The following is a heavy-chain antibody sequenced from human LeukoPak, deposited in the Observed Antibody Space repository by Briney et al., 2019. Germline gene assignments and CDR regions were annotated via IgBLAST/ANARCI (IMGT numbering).Heavy chain of an antibody. D-gene: IGHD4-17*01. CDR1: GGSISSYY. Sequence: SETLSLTCTVSGGSISSYYWRWIRQPVGKGLEWIGRIYTSGSTNYNPSLKSRVTMSVDTSKNQFSLKLSSVTAADTAMFYCARLAYGDYYFDYWGQGTLVTVSS. J-gene: IGHJ4*02. CDR3: ARLAYGDYYFDY. V-gene: IGHV4-4*07. CDR2: IYTSGST.